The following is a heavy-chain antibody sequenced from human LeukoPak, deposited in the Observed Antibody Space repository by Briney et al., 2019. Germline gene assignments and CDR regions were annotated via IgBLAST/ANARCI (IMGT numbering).Heavy chain of an antibody. CDR2: VIPIFGTA. CDR3: ASDYGGNSAFDI. V-gene: IGHV1-69*13. D-gene: IGHD4-23*01. J-gene: IGHJ3*02. Sequence: GASVKVSCKASGGTFSSYAISWVRQAPGQGLEWMGGVIPIFGTANYAQKFQGRVTITADESTSTAYMELSSLRSEDTAVYYCASDYGGNSAFDIWGQGTMVTVSS. CDR1: GGTFSSYA.